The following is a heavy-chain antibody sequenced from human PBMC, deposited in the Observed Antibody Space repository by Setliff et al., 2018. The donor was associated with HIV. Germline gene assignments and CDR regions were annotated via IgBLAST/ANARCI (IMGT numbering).Heavy chain of an antibody. Sequence: PSETLSLTCTVSGDSLSGYYWNWIRQPPGKGLEWIGYIYYSGLTSYNPSLKSRVTISVDTSKNQFSLKLRSVTAADTAVYYCARERLTFGEFANWFDPWGQGTLVTVSS. CDR1: GDSLSGYY. CDR2: IYYSGLT. D-gene: IGHD3-10*01. V-gene: IGHV4-59*01. CDR3: ARERLTFGEFANWFDP. J-gene: IGHJ5*02.